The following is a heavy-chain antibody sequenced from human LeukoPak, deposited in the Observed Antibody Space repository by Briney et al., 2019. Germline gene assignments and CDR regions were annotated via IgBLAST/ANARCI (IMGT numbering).Heavy chain of an antibody. Sequence: PETLSLTCTVSGGSISSYYWSWIRQPAGKGLEWIGRIYTSGSTNYNPSLKSRVTMSVDTSKNQFSLKLSSVTAADTAVYYCARDHSVANWFDPWGQGTLVTVSS. CDR1: GGSISSYY. CDR2: IYTSGST. CDR3: ARDHSVANWFDP. V-gene: IGHV4-4*07. J-gene: IGHJ5*02. D-gene: IGHD3-10*01.